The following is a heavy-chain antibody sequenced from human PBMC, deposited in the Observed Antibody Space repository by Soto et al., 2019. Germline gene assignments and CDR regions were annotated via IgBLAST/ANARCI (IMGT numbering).Heavy chain of an antibody. Sequence: QLQLQESGPGLVKPSETLSLTCTVSGGSISSSSYYWGWIRQPPGKGLEWIGSIYYSGSTYYNPSIKSRVTISVDTSKNQFSLKLSSVTAADTAVYYCARHNYDFWSGYSRRPWFDPWGQGTLVTVSS. CDR1: GGSISSSSYY. V-gene: IGHV4-39*01. CDR2: IYYSGST. J-gene: IGHJ5*02. D-gene: IGHD3-3*01. CDR3: ARHNYDFWSGYSRRPWFDP.